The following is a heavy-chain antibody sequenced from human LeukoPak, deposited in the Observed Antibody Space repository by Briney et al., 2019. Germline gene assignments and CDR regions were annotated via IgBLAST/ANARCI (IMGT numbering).Heavy chain of an antibody. J-gene: IGHJ4*02. CDR2: INPSGGST. V-gene: IGHV1-46*01. Sequence: GASVKVSCKASGYTFTSYYMHWVRQAPGQGLEWMGIINPSGGSTSYAQKFQGRVTITADKSTSTAYMELSSLRSEDTAVYYCARGPRAYCGGDCYSEADAHDYWGQGTLVTVSS. CDR3: ARGPRAYCGGDCYSEADAHDY. CDR1: GYTFTSYY. D-gene: IGHD2-21*02.